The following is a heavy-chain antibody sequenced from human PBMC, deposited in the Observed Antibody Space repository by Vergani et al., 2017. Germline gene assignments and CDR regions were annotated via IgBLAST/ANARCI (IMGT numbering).Heavy chain of an antibody. CDR2: IGTAGDT. D-gene: IGHD3-10*01. CDR3: ARVGFGELSYAFDI. J-gene: IGHJ3*02. Sequence: EVQLVESGGGLVQPGGSLRLSCAASGFTFSSYDMHWVRQATGKGLEWVSAIGTAGDTYYPGSVKGRFTISSDNAKNSLYLQMNSLRAGDTAVYYCARVGFGELSYAFDIWGQGTMVTVSS. CDR1: GFTFSSYD. V-gene: IGHV3-13*01.